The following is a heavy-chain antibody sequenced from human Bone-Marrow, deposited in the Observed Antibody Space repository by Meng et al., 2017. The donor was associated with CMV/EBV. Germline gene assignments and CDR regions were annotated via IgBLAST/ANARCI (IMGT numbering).Heavy chain of an antibody. CDR1: GFTVSSKY. D-gene: IGHD2-2*01. V-gene: IGHV3-53*01. Sequence: GGSLRLSCAASGFTVSSKYMSWVRQAPGKGLEWVSAISGSGGNTYYADSVKGRFTISRDNPKNTLYLQMNSLRAEDTAVYYCARRIDDRIVVVPGSYGMDVWGQGTTVTVSS. J-gene: IGHJ6*02. CDR3: ARRIDDRIVVVPGSYGMDV. CDR2: ISGSGGNT.